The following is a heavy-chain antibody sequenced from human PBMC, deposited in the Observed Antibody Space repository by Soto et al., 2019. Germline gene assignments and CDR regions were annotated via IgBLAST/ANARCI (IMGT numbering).Heavy chain of an antibody. CDR1: GFTFSGSA. J-gene: IGHJ6*03. CDR2: IRSKANGYAT. D-gene: IGHD2-2*01. V-gene: IGHV3-73*01. CDR3: TRHGGLYVVPAAMRYYYYYMDV. Sequence: EVQLVESGGGLVQPGGSLKLSCAASGFTFSGSAMHWVRQASGKGLEWVGRIRSKANGYATAYAASVKGRFTISRDDSKNTAYLQMNSLKTEDTAVYYCTRHGGLYVVPAAMRYYYYYMDVWGKGTTVTVSS.